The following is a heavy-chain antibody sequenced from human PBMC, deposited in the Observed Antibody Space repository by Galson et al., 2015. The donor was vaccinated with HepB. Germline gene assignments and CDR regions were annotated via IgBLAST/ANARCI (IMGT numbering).Heavy chain of an antibody. V-gene: IGHV3-30*03. CDR1: GFTFNLYA. CDR3: ARDKYSSGWYYFEY. CDR2: ISYDGSKT. J-gene: IGHJ4*02. D-gene: IGHD6-19*01. Sequence: SLRLSCAASGFTFNLYAMHWVRQAPGKGLEWVAVISYDGSKTDYADSVTGRFTISRDNSKNTLYLDANSLRPEDTALYFCARDKYSSGWYYFEYWGQGTLVTVSS.